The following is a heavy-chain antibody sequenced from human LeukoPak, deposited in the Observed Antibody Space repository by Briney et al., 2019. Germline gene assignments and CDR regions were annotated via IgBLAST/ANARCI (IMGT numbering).Heavy chain of an antibody. Sequence: GGSLRLSCAASGNYCMHWVRQAPGKGLVWVSHINSDGSWTSYADSVKGRFTISRDSSKNTLYLQMSSLRAEDTAIYYCASLTASGWHGLVYWGLGTLVTVSS. CDR1: GNYC. V-gene: IGHV3-74*01. J-gene: IGHJ4*02. D-gene: IGHD6-19*01. CDR3: ASLTASGWHGLVY. CDR2: INSDGSWT.